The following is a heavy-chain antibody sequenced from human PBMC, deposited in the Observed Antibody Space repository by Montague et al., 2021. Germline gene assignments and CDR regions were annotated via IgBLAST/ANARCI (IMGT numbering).Heavy chain of an antibody. CDR1: GVSIGEKSFY. CDR2: MFYRGNT. V-gene: IGHV4-39*01. CDR3: ARLCYGDPQTDPEPANCALDV. J-gene: IGHJ6*02. Sequence: SETLSLTCSVSGVSIGEKSFYWGWVRQAPRRGLEWIGHMFYRGNTYYNPSLQSRVSISVATSKNQFSLTLTSATASDTAVYYCARLCYGDPQTDPEPANCALDVWGQGTSVTVSS. D-gene: IGHD1-14*01.